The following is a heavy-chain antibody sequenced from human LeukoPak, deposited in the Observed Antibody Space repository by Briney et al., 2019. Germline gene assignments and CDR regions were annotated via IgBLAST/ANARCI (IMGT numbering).Heavy chain of an antibody. CDR3: AKVKGSSWLTDY. D-gene: IGHD6-13*01. V-gene: IGHV3-30*18. CDR2: ISYDGSNK. CDR1: GFTFSSYG. J-gene: IGHJ4*02. Sequence: QPGGSLRLSCAASGFTFSSYGMHWVRPAPGKGLEWVAVISYDGSNKYYADSVKGRFTISKDNSKNTLYLQMNSLRAEDTAVYYCAKVKGSSWLTDYWGQGTLVTASS.